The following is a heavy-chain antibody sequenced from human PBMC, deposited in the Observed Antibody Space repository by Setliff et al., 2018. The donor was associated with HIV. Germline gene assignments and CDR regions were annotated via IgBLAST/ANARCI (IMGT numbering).Heavy chain of an antibody. V-gene: IGHV4-4*09. J-gene: IGHJ6*03. CDR2: IDNSGST. CDR1: GGSISSYY. D-gene: IGHD5-18*01. Sequence: SETLSLTCTVSGGSISSYYGSWIRQPPGKGLEWIGYIDNSGSTNYNPSLKSRVTISVDTSKNQISLKLSSVTAADTAMYYCARRGYSYVERVYYYYMDVWGKGTTVTVS. CDR3: ARRGYSYVERVYYYYMDV.